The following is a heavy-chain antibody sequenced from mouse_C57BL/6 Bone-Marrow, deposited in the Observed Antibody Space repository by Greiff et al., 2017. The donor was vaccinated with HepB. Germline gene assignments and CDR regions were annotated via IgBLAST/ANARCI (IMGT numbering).Heavy chain of an antibody. Sequence: QVQLKQSGAELVRPGTSVKVSCKASGYAFTNYLIEWVKQRPGQGLEWIGVINPGSGGTNYNEKFKGKATLTADKSSSTAYMQLSSLTSEDSAVYFCARSRISNYFDYWGQGTTLTVSS. V-gene: IGHV1-54*01. CDR1: GYAFTNYL. CDR3: ARSRISNYFDY. CDR2: INPGSGGT. J-gene: IGHJ2*01.